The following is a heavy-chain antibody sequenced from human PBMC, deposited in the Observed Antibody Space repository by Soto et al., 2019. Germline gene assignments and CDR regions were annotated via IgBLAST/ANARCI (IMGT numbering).Heavy chain of an antibody. V-gene: IGHV1-18*04. D-gene: IGHD3-10*01. Sequence: QVQLVQSGAEVKKPGASVKVSCKASGYTFTSYGICWVRQAPGQGLEWMGWISGYNGNTNYAQKLQGRVTMTTDTSTSTAYMELWSLRSDDTAVYSCARSGEYDFGSGSAYYDGMDVWGQGITVTVSS. CDR2: ISGYNGNT. J-gene: IGHJ6*02. CDR1: GYTFTSYG. CDR3: ARSGEYDFGSGSAYYDGMDV.